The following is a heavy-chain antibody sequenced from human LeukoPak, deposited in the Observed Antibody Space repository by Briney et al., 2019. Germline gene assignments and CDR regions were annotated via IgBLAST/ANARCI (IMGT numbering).Heavy chain of an antibody. D-gene: IGHD6-6*01. CDR2: IYHSGST. V-gene: IGHV4-30-2*01. CDR1: GGSISSGGYS. J-gene: IGHJ3*02. Sequence: ALSLPCAVSGGSISSGGYSWSWIRQPRGEGVGGIGYIYHSGSTYYNPSLKSRVTISIDRSKNQFSLKLSSVTAADTAVYYCARTSIAARRANAFDIWGQGTMVTVSS. CDR3: ARTSIAARRANAFDI.